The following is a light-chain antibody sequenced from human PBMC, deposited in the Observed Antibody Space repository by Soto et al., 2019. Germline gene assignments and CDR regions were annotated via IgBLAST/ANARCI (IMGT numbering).Light chain of an antibody. V-gene: IGKV1-9*01. J-gene: IGKJ3*01. CDR1: QGISNY. CDR3: QHLNTFPFT. Sequence: DIQLTQSPSFLSASVGDRVTITCRASQGISNYLAWYQQKPGKAPKLLIYAASTLQIGVPSRFSGSGSGTEFTLTISSLQPEDFATYYCQHLNTFPFTFRPGTTVDIK. CDR2: AAS.